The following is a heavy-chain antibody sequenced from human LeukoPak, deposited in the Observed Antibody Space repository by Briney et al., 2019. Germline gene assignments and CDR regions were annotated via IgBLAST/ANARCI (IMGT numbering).Heavy chain of an antibody. Sequence: SETLSLTCTVSGGSISGYYWSWIRQPPGKGLEWIGEINHSGSTNYNPSLKSRVTISVDTSKNQFSLKLSSVTAADTAVYYCARGELRFLEWLSTEGYFDYWGQGTLVTVSS. CDR1: GGSISGYY. D-gene: IGHD3-3*01. V-gene: IGHV4-34*01. J-gene: IGHJ4*02. CDR2: INHSGST. CDR3: ARGELRFLEWLSTEGYFDY.